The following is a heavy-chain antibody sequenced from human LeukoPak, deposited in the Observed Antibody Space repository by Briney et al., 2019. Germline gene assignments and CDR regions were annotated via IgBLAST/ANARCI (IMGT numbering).Heavy chain of an antibody. CDR1: GFTFSSYW. CDR2: INSDESST. J-gene: IGHJ3*02. Sequence: GGSLRLSCAASGFTFSSYWMHWVRQAPGRGLVWVSCINSDESSTSYADSVKGRFTIYKDNAKNTLYLQMNSLRAEDTAEYYCARDPDGYNFAFDIWGQGTMVTVSS. D-gene: IGHD5-24*01. V-gene: IGHV3-74*01. CDR3: ARDPDGYNFAFDI.